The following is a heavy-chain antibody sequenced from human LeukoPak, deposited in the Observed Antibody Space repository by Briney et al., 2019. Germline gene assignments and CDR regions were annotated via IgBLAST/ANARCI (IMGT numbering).Heavy chain of an antibody. CDR1: GLTFDDYA. D-gene: IGHD6-6*01. CDR2: ISWNSGSI. CDR3: AKDTGLYSSSSLDY. V-gene: IGHV3-9*01. J-gene: IGHJ4*02. Sequence: GGSLRLSCAASGLTFDDYAMHWVRQAPGKGLEWVSGISWNSGSIGYADSVKGRFTISRDNAKNSLYLQMNSLRAEDTALYYCAKDTGLYSSSSLDYWGQGTLVTVSS.